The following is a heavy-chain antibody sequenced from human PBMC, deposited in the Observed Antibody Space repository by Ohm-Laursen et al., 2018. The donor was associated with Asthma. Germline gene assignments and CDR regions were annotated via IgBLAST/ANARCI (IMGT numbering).Heavy chain of an antibody. V-gene: IGHV3-48*02. D-gene: IGHD3-22*01. CDR3: ARGYYYDSRASYYFDY. J-gene: IGHJ4*02. CDR1: GFTFSSYT. Sequence: GSLRLSCTASGFTFSSYTMNWVRQAPGKGLEWVSYISSSSSSLYYADSMKGRFTISRDDAKNSLSLQMNSLRDDDTAVYYCARGYYYDSRASYYFDYWGQGTLVTVSS. CDR2: ISSSSSSL.